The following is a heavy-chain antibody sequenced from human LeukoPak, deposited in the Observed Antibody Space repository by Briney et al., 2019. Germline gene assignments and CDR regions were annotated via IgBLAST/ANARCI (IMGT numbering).Heavy chain of an antibody. CDR3: ARDQRSESYYPWGWFDP. CDR2: IRYDGSNK. CDR1: GFTFSSYG. V-gene: IGHV3-30*02. D-gene: IGHD1-26*01. J-gene: IGHJ5*02. Sequence: GGSLRLSCAASGFTFSSYGMHWVRQAPGKGLQWVAFIRYDGSNKYYADSVKGRFTISRDNSKNTLYLQVNSLRAEDTAVYYCARDQRSESYYPWGWFDPWGQGTLVTVSS.